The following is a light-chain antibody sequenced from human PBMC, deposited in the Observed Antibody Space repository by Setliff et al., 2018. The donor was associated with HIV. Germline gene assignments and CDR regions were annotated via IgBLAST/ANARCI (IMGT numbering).Light chain of an antibody. CDR1: SSDFGGYNY. CDR2: DVS. J-gene: IGLJ2*01. V-gene: IGLV2-14*03. CDR3: AAWDDSLNGHGV. Sequence: QSALAQPASVSGSPGQSITISCTGASSDFGGYNYVSWYEQHPGKAPKLMIFDVSKRPSGVSNRFSGSKSGNTASLTISGLQAEDEADYYCAAWDDSLNGHGVFGGGTKVTVL.